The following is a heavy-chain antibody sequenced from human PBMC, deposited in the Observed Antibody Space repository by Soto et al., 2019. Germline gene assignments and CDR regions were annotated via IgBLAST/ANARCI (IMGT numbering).Heavy chain of an antibody. J-gene: IGHJ1*01. V-gene: IGHV4-39*01. D-gene: IGHD7-27*01. CDR1: GGSISSSSYY. CDR3: ERHAAGD. Sequence: QLQLQESGPGLVKPSETLSLTCTVSGGSISSSSYYWGWIRQPPGKGLEWIGSIYYSGSTDYNPSLTSLVDLSVDPSKNQFSLNRSSVPAAYTAVYYCERHAAGDWGQGTLVTVSS. CDR2: IYYSGST.